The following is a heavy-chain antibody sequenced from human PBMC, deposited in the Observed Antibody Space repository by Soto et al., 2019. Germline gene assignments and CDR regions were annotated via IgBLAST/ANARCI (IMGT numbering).Heavy chain of an antibody. CDR2: ILSKAGNYAT. CDR1: GFIFSGSA. Sequence: EVQLVESGGGLVQPGGSLKLSCAASGFIFSGSAVHWVRQASGNGLEWVGRILSKAGNYATAYPASMKGRFTISRDDSENRAFLQMNSLKTEDTAVYYCSRGGSPYYYDYWGQGTLVAVSS. V-gene: IGHV3-73*01. J-gene: IGHJ4*02. CDR3: SRGGSPYYYDY.